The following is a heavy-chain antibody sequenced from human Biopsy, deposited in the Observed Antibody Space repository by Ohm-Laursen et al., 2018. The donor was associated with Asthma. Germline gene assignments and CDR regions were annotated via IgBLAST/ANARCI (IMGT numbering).Heavy chain of an antibody. CDR1: GFVFRSHA. D-gene: IGHD3-3*01. CDR3: SKRRGYSDLTDFDH. V-gene: IGHV3-30*03. CDR2: VSSDGGVV. Sequence: SLSLSCTASGFVFRSHAMHWVRPAPGQGLEWVAVVSSDGGVVHYADSMKGRFTITRDSAKRTLYLQMNRLRTDDPAVYSLSKRRGYSDLTDFDHWGQGTLVTVSS. J-gene: IGHJ4*02.